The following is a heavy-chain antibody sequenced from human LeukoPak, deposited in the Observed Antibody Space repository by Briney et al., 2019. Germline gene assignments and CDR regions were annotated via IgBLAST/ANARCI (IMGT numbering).Heavy chain of an antibody. CDR3: ARVKVAAGIYYFDY. CDR1: GGSISSYY. CDR2: IYYSGST. Sequence: SETLSLTCTVSGGSISSYYWSWIRQPPGNGLEWIGYIYYSGSTNYNPSLKSRVTISVDTSKNQFSLKLSSVTAADTAVYYCARVKVAAGIYYFDYWGQGTLVTVSS. D-gene: IGHD6-13*01. J-gene: IGHJ4*02. V-gene: IGHV4-59*01.